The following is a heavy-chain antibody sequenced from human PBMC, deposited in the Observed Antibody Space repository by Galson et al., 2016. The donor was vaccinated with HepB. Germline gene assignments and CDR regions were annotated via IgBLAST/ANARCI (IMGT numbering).Heavy chain of an antibody. CDR3: ARSTYYGDYVYCDY. D-gene: IGHD4-17*01. CDR2: IDWDDDK. V-gene: IGHV2-70*04. J-gene: IGHJ4*02. CDR1: GFSLTTSGMR. Sequence: PALVKPTQTLTLTCTFSGFSLTTSGMRVNWIRQPPGKALEWLARIDWDDDKFYSTSLKTRLTISKDTSKNQVVLTMTNMDPVDTATYYCARSTYYGDYVYCDYWGQGTLVTVSS.